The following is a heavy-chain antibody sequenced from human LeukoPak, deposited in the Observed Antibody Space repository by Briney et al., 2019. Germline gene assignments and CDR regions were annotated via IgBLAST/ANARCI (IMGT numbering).Heavy chain of an antibody. CDR2: IYYSGST. CDR1: GGSISSYY. Sequence: SETLSLTCTVSGGSISSYYWSWIRQPPGKGLEWIGYIYYSGSTNYNPSLKSRVTISVDTSKNQFSLKLSSVTAADRAVYYCAANIMGSAWSYWGQGTLVTVSS. J-gene: IGHJ4*02. D-gene: IGHD3-16*01. V-gene: IGHV4-59*08. CDR3: AANIMGSAWSY.